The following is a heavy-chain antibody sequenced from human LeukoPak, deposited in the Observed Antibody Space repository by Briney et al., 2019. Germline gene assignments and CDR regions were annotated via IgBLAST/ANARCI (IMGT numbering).Heavy chain of an antibody. CDR1: GYSFTSYW. V-gene: IGHV5-51*01. CDR2: IYPGDSDT. J-gene: IGHJ3*02. D-gene: IGHD2-15*01. CDR3: AGQDIVVVATTTRASDI. Sequence: GESLKISCTGSGYSFTSYWIAWVRQMPGKGLEWMGIIYPGDSDTRYSPSFQGQVTISADKSISTAYLQWNNLKASDTAMYYCAGQDIVVVATTTRASDIWGQGTMVTVSS.